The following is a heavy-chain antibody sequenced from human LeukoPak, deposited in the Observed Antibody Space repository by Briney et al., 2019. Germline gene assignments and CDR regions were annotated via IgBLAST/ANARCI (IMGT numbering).Heavy chain of an antibody. Sequence: GGSLRLSCAASGFTFSSYGMHWVRQAPGKGLAWVAVIWYDGSSKYYADSVKGRFTISRDNSKNTLYLQMNSLRAEDTAVYYCARGSGAPYYYYYGMDVWGQGTTVTVSS. V-gene: IGHV3-33*01. CDR2: IWYDGSSK. D-gene: IGHD1-26*01. CDR1: GFTFSSYG. J-gene: IGHJ6*02. CDR3: ARGSGAPYYYYYGMDV.